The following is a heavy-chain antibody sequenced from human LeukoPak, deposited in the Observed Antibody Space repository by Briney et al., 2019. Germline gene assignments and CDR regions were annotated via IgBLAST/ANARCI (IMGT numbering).Heavy chain of an antibody. CDR3: ARGPPTVTKLYFGY. CDR2: INHSGST. D-gene: IGHD4-11*01. V-gene: IGHV4-34*01. J-gene: IGHJ4*02. Sequence: SETLSLTCAVYGGSFSGYYWSWIRQPPGKGLEWIGEINHSGSTNYNPSLKSRVTMSVDTSKNQFSLKLSSVTAADTAVYYCARGPPTVTKLYFGYWGQGTLVTVSS. CDR1: GGSFSGYY.